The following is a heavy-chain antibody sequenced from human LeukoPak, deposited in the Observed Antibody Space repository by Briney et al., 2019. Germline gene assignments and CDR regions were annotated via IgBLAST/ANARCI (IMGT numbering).Heavy chain of an antibody. Sequence: SETLSLTCTVSGGSIRTYYWSWIRQPPGKGLEWIGYIYYSGSTNYNPSLNSRVTIFLDTSKNQFSLKLSSVTAADTAVYYCARGVGLLSGYDYGIFDYWGQGTLVTVSS. CDR3: ARGVGLLSGYDYGIFDY. CDR2: IYYSGST. V-gene: IGHV4-59*01. J-gene: IGHJ4*02. CDR1: GGSIRTYY. D-gene: IGHD5-12*01.